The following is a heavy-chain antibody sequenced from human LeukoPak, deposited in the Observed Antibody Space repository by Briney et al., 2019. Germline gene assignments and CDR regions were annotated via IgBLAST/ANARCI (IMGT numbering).Heavy chain of an antibody. V-gene: IGHV3-30-3*01. D-gene: IGHD3-10*01. CDR3: ARAQQYYYGSGSYLVY. Sequence: HPGRSLRLSCAASGFTFSSYAMHWVRQAPGKGLEWVAVISYDGSNKYYADSVKGRFTISRDNSKNTLYLQMNSLRAEDTAAYYCARAQQYYYGSGSYLVYWGQGTLVTVSS. J-gene: IGHJ4*02. CDR2: ISYDGSNK. CDR1: GFTFSSYA.